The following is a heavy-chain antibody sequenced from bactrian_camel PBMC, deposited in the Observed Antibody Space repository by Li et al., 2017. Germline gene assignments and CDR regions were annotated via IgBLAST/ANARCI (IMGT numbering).Heavy chain of an antibody. CDR2: IYTDNSST. Sequence: HVQLVESGGGSVQAGGSLKLSCAMSGYFDSIKCVGWFRQAPGKVREGVAAIYTDNSSTYYADWVKGRFTMSQDNAKNTLYLQMDSLKPEDTAIYYCAADRNCAYGGSWTIRSPLGPDEYAYWGLGTQVTVS. J-gene: IGHJ4*01. CDR3: AADRNCAYGGSWTIRSPLGPDEYAY. D-gene: IGHD6*01. V-gene: IGHV3S54*01. CDR1: GYFDSIKC.